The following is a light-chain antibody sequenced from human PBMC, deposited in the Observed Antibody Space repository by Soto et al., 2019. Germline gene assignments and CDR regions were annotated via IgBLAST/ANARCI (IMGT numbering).Light chain of an antibody. CDR2: SAS. Sequence: DIQMTQSPSSLSASVGDRVTITRRASQSISSYLNWYQQKPGKAPNLLIYSASTLQSGVSSRFSGSGSGTDFTLTISSLQPEDFATYYCQQSSTTPRTFGQGTKVEIK. V-gene: IGKV1-39*01. J-gene: IGKJ1*01. CDR3: QQSSTTPRT. CDR1: QSISSY.